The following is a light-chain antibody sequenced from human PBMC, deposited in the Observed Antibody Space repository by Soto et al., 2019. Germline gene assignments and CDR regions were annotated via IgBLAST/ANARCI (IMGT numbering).Light chain of an antibody. V-gene: IGLV2-8*01. CDR1: SSDVGAYNY. J-gene: IGLJ2*01. CDR3: ASFGGSKV. CDR2: EVN. Sequence: QSALTQPPSASGSPGQSVTVSCTGTSSDVGAYNYVSWYQQHPGKAPKLIIYEVNKRPSGVPDRFSGSKSGNTASLTVSGLQADDEADYYCASFGGSKVFGGGTKLTVL.